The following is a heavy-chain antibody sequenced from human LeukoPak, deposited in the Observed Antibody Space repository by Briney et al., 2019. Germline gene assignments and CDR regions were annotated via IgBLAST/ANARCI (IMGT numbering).Heavy chain of an antibody. CDR1: GGSISSGGYS. J-gene: IGHJ6*03. D-gene: IGHD3-10*01. Sequence: SQTLSLTCAVSGGSISSGGYSWTWIRQPPGKGLEWIGYIYYSGSTNYNPSLKSRVTISVDTSKNQFSLKLSSVTAADTAVYYCARVTVRYYYYYMDVWGKGTTVTISS. CDR2: IYYSGST. V-gene: IGHV4-30-4*07. CDR3: ARVTVRYYYYYMDV.